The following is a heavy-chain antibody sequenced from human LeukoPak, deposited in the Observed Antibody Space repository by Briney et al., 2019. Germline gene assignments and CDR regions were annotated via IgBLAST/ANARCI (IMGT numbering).Heavy chain of an antibody. Sequence: ASVKVSCKASGYTFTGYYMHWVRQAPGQGLEWMGWINPNSGGTNYAQRFQGWVTMTRDTSISTAYMELSRLRSDDTAVYYCAREGSVVVPAAMAFVDWGQGTLVTVSS. V-gene: IGHV1-2*04. CDR3: AREGSVVVPAAMAFVD. D-gene: IGHD2-2*01. J-gene: IGHJ4*02. CDR2: INPNSGGT. CDR1: GYTFTGYY.